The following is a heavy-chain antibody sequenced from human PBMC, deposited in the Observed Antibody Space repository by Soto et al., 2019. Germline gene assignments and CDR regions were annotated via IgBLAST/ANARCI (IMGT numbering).Heavy chain of an antibody. V-gene: IGHV3-21*01. J-gene: IGHJ6*03. CDR3: ARDLMCSSTSCYIYYYYYMDV. CDR1: GFTFSSYS. Sequence: PGGSLRLSCAASGFTFSSYSMNWVRQAPGKGLEWVSSISSSSSYIYYADSVKGRFTISRDNAKNSLYLQMNSLRAEDTAVYYCARDLMCSSTSCYIYYYYYMDVWGKGTTVTVSS. CDR2: ISSSSSYI. D-gene: IGHD2-2*02.